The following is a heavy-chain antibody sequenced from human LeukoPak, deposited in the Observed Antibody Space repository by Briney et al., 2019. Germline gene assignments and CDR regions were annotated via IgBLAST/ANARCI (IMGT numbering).Heavy chain of an antibody. CDR2: IYTSGST. J-gene: IGHJ6*03. CDR1: GGSISSGSYY. Sequence: PSETLSLTCTVSGGSISSGSYYWSWIRQPAGKGLEWIGRIYTSGSTNYNPSLKSRVTISVDTSKNQFSLKLSSVTAADTAVYYCARAGIAGYYYYYMDVWGKGTTVTISS. D-gene: IGHD1-14*01. CDR3: ARAGIAGYYYYYMDV. V-gene: IGHV4-61*02.